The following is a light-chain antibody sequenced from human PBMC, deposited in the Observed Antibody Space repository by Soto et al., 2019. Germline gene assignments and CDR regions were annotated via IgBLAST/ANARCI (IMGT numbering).Light chain of an antibody. CDR2: DAS. Sequence: DIQMTQSPSSLSASVGDTITITCRARQSIGHFLNWYQLKPGKVPKLLIYDASSLASGVPSRFSGGGSGTEFTLTISNLQPDDFGTYYCHQYKSYTPYTIGQGTKVEIK. V-gene: IGKV1-5*01. CDR3: HQYKSYTPYT. J-gene: IGKJ2*01. CDR1: QSIGHF.